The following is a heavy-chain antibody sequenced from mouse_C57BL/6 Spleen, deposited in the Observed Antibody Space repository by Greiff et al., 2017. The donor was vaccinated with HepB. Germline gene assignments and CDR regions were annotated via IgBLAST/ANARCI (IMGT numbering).Heavy chain of an antibody. D-gene: IGHD1-2*01. Sequence: VQLKQSGPGLVKPSQSLSLTCTVTGYSITSGYGWNWIRQIPGNKREWMGDISYSGSTNYNPSLKSRISITRDKSKNQFFLQLNSVTTEDTATYYCARAARIKYWGQGTTLTVS. CDR2: ISYSGST. CDR1: GYSITSGYG. V-gene: IGHV3-2*02. J-gene: IGHJ2*01. CDR3: ARAARIKY.